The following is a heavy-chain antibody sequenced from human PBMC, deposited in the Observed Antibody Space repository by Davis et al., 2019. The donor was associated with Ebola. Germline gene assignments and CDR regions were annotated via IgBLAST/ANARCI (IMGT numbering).Heavy chain of an antibody. Sequence: ASVKVSCKASGYTFTNYYMHWVRQAPGQGLEWMGIINPSGGSTSYAQKFQGRVTMTRDTSTSTVYMELSSLRSEDTAVYYCARGITMVRENNWFDPWGQGTLVTVSS. V-gene: IGHV1-46*01. CDR3: ARGITMVRENNWFDP. CDR1: GYTFTNYY. CDR2: INPSGGST. D-gene: IGHD3-10*01. J-gene: IGHJ5*02.